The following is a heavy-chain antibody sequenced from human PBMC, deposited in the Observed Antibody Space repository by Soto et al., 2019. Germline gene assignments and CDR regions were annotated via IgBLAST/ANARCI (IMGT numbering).Heavy chain of an antibody. V-gene: IGHV3-53*01. Sequence: PVGSLRLSCAASGFSVSSYHMSWVRQAPGKGLEWVSGIDSDAKTFYADSVNGRLIISRDNSENTLFLQLNSLRAEDTAVHFCARDGYSFALNFWGPGTLVTVSS. CDR3: ARDGYSFALNF. CDR2: IDSDAKT. D-gene: IGHD5-18*01. J-gene: IGHJ4*02. CDR1: GFSVSSYH.